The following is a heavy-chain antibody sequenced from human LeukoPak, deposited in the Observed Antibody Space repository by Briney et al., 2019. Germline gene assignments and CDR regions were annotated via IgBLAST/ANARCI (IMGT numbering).Heavy chain of an antibody. J-gene: IGHJ1*01. CDR2: SSASGDSP. CDR3: AKGVFGWGSYREYFEQ. D-gene: IGHD3-16*02. CDR1: GFTFNNYA. Sequence: PGGSLRLSCTASGFTFNNYAMSWVRQAPGKGLEWVSASSASGDSPYYADSVKGRFTISRDNSKNTLDLQMNSLRVEDTAVYYCAKGVFGWGSYREYFEQWGQGTLVTVSS. V-gene: IGHV3-23*01.